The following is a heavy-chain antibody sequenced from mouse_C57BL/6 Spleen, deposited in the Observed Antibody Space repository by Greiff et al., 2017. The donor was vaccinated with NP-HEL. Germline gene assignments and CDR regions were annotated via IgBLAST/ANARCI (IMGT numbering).Heavy chain of an antibody. J-gene: IGHJ2*01. CDR1: GYAFSSSW. D-gene: IGHD1-1*01. Sequence: VQLQQSGPELVKPGASVKISCKASGYAFSSSWMNWVKQRPGKGLEWIGRIYPGDGDTNYNGKFKGKATLTADKSSSTAYMQLSSLTSEDSAVYFCARRYGSSYPLDYWGQGTTLTVSS. CDR2: IYPGDGDT. V-gene: IGHV1-82*01. CDR3: ARRYGSSYPLDY.